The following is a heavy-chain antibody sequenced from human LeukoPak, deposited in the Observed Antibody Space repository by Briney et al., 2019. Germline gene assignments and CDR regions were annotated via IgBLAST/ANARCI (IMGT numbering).Heavy chain of an antibody. J-gene: IGHJ4*02. Sequence: GGSLRLSCAASGFTFSSYAMSWVRQAPGKGLEWVSAISGSGGSTYYADSVKGRFTISRDNSKNTLYLQTNSLRAEDTAVYYCARDSSGWYGPLDYWGQGTLVTVSS. CDR3: ARDSSGWYGPLDY. CDR2: ISGSGGST. CDR1: GFTFSSYA. V-gene: IGHV3-23*01. D-gene: IGHD6-19*01.